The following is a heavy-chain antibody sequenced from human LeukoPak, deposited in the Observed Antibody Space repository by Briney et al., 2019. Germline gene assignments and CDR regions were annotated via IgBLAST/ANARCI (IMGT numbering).Heavy chain of an antibody. V-gene: IGHV1-2*02. CDR1: GYTFTGYY. Sequence: ASVKVSCKASGYTFTGYYMHWVRQAPGQGLEWMGWINPNSGGTNYAQKFQGRVTMTRDTSISTAYMELGRLRSDDTAVYYCARDPPGHDYGDPWGQGTLVTVSS. D-gene: IGHD4-17*01. J-gene: IGHJ5*02. CDR3: ARDPPGHDYGDP. CDR2: INPNSGGT.